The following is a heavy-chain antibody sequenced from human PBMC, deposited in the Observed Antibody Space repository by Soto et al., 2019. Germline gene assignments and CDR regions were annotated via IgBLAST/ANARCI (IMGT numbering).Heavy chain of an antibody. Sequence: GGSLRLSCLASGFTFSRYWMHWVRQAPGKGLVWVSRINTDKSTLTYADSVEGRFTISRDNAKNTLYLQMDSLRAEDTAVYYCAKDWAPLWFWELFPNKGGELFDYWGQGTLVTVSS. V-gene: IGHV3-74*03. J-gene: IGHJ4*02. D-gene: IGHD3-10*01. CDR1: GFTFSRYW. CDR3: AKDWAPLWFWELFPNKGGELFDY. CDR2: INTDKSTL.